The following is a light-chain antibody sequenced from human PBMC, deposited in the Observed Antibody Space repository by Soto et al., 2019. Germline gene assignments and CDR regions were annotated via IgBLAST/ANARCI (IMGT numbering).Light chain of an antibody. CDR1: QSISSY. V-gene: IGKV1-39*01. CDR3: QQSSSSLVT. CDR2: AAS. J-gene: IGKJ1*01. Sequence: DIQMTQSPSSLSASVGDRVTISCRASQSISSYLNWYQQKPGKAPKLMIYAASNLQSGVPSRFSGSGSGTDFTLTISSLQPEDFATYYCQQSSSSLVTFGQGTEVEIK.